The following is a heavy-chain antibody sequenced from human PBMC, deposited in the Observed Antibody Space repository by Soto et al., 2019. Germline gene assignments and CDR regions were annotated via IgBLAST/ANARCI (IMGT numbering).Heavy chain of an antibody. CDR1: AFTFSSYA. CDR3: AKNSGGSFYSPLDY. D-gene: IGHD2-15*01. CDR2: ICGSGGST. V-gene: IGHV3-23*01. Sequence: PGGSLRLSCAASAFTFSSYATSWVRQDPGKGLEWVSAICGSGGSTYYADSVKGRFTISRDNSKNTLSLQMNSLRAEDTAVYYCAKNSGGSFYSPLDYWGQGTLVTVSS. J-gene: IGHJ4*02.